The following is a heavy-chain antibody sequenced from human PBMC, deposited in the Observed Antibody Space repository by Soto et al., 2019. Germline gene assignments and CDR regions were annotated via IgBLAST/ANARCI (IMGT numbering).Heavy chain of an antibody. J-gene: IGHJ6*04. CDR3: ARHYCSSTSCYPVYYYYYGMDV. CDR1: GYSFTSYW. D-gene: IGHD2-2*01. V-gene: IGHV5-51*01. Sequence: GDSLKISCKGSGYSFTSYWIGWVRQMPGKGLEWMGIIYPGDSDTRYSPSFQGQVTISADKSISTAYLQWSSLKASDTAMYYCARHYCSSTSCYPVYYYYYGMDVWGKGTTVTVSS. CDR2: IYPGDSDT.